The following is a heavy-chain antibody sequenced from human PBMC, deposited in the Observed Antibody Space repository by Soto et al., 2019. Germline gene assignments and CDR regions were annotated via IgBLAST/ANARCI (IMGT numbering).Heavy chain of an antibody. CDR1: GGSVSNGSYY. V-gene: IGHV4-61*01. Sequence: SETLSLTCAVSGGSVSNGSYYWSWIRQPPGKGLEWIGEINHSGSTNSNPSLVSRVTVSVDTSKNQFSLRLTSVTAADTAVYYCARGPITAGRWYRAGNWFEPLGQGTLDTVSS. CDR3: ARGPITAGRWYRAGNWFEP. D-gene: IGHD6-13*01. J-gene: IGHJ5*02. CDR2: INHSGST.